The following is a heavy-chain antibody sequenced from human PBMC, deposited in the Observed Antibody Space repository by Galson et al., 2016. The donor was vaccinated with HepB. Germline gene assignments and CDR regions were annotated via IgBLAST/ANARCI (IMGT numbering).Heavy chain of an antibody. Sequence: CAISGDSVSSNSAGWNWIRQSPSRGLEWLGRTFYRSNWQNDYAESVKSRITINPDTSKNQFSLQLNSVTPEDTAVYYCVRSYRLGRGFGWWGQGTLVTVSS. CDR1: GDSVSSNSAG. V-gene: IGHV6-1*01. J-gene: IGHJ4*02. CDR2: TFYRSNWQN. CDR3: VRSYRLGRGFGW. D-gene: IGHD7-27*01.